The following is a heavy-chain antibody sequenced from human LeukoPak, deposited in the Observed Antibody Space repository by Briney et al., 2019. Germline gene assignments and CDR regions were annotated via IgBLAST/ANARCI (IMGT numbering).Heavy chain of an antibody. D-gene: IGHD4-11*01. Sequence: PSETLSLTCTVSGGSISSYYWSWIRQPAGKGLEWIGRIYTSGSTNYNPSLKSRVTMSVDTSKNQFSLKLTSVTAADTAVYYCATSRGYSNYYFDYWGQRTLVTVSS. V-gene: IGHV4-4*07. CDR3: ATSRGYSNYYFDY. CDR1: GGSISSYY. CDR2: IYTSGST. J-gene: IGHJ4*02.